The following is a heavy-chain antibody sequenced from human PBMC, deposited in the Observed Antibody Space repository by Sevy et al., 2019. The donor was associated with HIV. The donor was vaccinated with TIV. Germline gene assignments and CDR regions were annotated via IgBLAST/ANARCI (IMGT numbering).Heavy chain of an antibody. CDR1: GFIFGDYA. D-gene: IGHD1-1*01. CDR3: KRWKGAQSIFDY. V-gene: IGHV3-49*04. Sequence: GESLKISCTASGFIFGDYAMSWVRQAPGKGLEWVAFLKHRAYGGTLDYAASVKGRFTISRDDSKSVAHLQMNDLKTEDTAIYYCKRWKGAQSIFDYWGQGALVTVSS. J-gene: IGHJ4*02. CDR2: LKHRAYGGTL.